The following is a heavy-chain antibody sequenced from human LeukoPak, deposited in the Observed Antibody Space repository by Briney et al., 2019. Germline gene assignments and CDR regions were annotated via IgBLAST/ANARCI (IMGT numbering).Heavy chain of an antibody. CDR3: ARAGYYYDRDVSSGGMSAFDI. CDR2: IRYDGSNK. Sequence: PGGSLRLSCAASGFTFSSYGMHWVRQAPGKGLEWVAFIRYDGSNKYYADSVKGRFTISRDNSKNTLYLQMNSLRSEDTAVYYCARAGYYYDRDVSSGGMSAFDIWGQGTMVTVSS. J-gene: IGHJ3*02. CDR1: GFTFSSYG. V-gene: IGHV3-30*02. D-gene: IGHD3-22*01.